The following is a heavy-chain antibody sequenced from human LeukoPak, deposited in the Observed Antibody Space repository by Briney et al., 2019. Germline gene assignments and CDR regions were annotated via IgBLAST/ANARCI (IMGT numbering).Heavy chain of an antibody. CDR3: ARGSWGYYGSGSYYKTYYYGMDV. V-gene: IGHV4-59*01. J-gene: IGHJ6*02. Sequence: SETLSLTCTVSGGSISSYYWSWIRQPPGKGLEWIGYIYYSGSTNYNPSLKSRVTISVDTSKNQFSLKLSSVTAADTAVYYCARGSWGYYGSGSYYKTYYYGMDVWGQGTTATVSS. D-gene: IGHD3-10*01. CDR2: IYYSGST. CDR1: GGSISSYY.